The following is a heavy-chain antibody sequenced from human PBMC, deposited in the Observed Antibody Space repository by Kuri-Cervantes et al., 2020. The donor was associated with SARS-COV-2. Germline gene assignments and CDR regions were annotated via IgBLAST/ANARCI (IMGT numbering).Heavy chain of an antibody. V-gene: IGHV4-39*07. D-gene: IGHD3-22*01. CDR3: ARSENSGYYDFWFDP. CDR1: GFSISSSSYY. J-gene: IGHJ5*02. Sequence: ESLKISCTVSGFSISSSSYYWGWIRQPPGKGLEWIVSIYYSGSTYYNPSLESGLTISVDTTKNQFSLKLSSVTAAETAVYYCARSENSGYYDFWFDPWGQGDLVTVSS. CDR2: IYYSGST.